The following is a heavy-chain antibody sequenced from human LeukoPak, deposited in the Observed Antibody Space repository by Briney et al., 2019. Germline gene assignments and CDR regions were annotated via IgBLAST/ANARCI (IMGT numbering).Heavy chain of an antibody. CDR2: IIPSLGIA. CDR3: ASMAHYYYGSGSYLDY. CDR1: GGTFSSYA. Sequence: SVKVSCKASGGTFSSYAISWVRQAAGQGLEWMGRIIPSLGIANYAQKFQGRVTITADKSTSTAYMELSSLRSEDTAVYYCASMAHYYYGSGSYLDYWGQGTRATVSS. V-gene: IGHV1-69*04. J-gene: IGHJ4*02. D-gene: IGHD3-10*01.